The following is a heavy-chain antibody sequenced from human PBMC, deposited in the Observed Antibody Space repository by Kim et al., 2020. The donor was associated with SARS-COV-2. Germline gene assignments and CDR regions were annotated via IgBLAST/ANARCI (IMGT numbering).Heavy chain of an antibody. Sequence: GGTNCAQEFQGRDTMTRDTSISTVYMDLSGLTSDDTAVYYCAKNWNDGFDFWGQGTLVTVSS. V-gene: IGHV1-2*02. CDR2: GGT. D-gene: IGHD1-1*01. CDR3: AKNWNDGFDF. J-gene: IGHJ4*02.